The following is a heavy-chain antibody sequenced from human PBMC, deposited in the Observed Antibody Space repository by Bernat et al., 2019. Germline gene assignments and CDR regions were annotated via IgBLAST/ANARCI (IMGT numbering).Heavy chain of an antibody. CDR1: GFTVSSNY. CDR3: ARLGRGYYYYFDY. J-gene: IGHJ4*02. CDR2: IYSGGST. V-gene: IGHV3-66*01. D-gene: IGHD3-22*01. Sequence: EVQLVESGGGLVQPGGSLRLSCAASGFTVSSNYMSWVRQAPGKGLEWVSVIYSGGSTYYADSVKGRFTISRDNSKNTLYLQMNSLRAEDTAVYYCARLGRGYYYYFDYWGQGTLVTVSS.